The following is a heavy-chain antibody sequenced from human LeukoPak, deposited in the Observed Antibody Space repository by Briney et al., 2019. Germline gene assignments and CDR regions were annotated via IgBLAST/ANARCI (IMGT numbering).Heavy chain of an antibody. CDR1: GFTFSSYG. CDR2: ISYDGSNK. J-gene: IGHJ6*02. Sequence: PGRSLRLSCAASGFTFSSYGMHWVRQAPGKGLEWVAVISYDGSNKYYADSVKGRFTISRDNSKNTLYLQMNSLRAEDTAVYYCVKAKNWNYNYYYGMDVWGQGTTVTVSS. D-gene: IGHD1-1*01. V-gene: IGHV3-30*18. CDR3: VKAKNWNYNYYYGMDV.